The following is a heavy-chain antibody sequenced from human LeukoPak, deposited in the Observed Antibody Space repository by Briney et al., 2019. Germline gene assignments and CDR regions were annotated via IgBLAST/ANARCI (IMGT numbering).Heavy chain of an antibody. CDR1: GFTFTTYA. Sequence: GGSLRLSCAASGFTFTTYAMGWVRQSPGKGLEWVSPISGGGGGTYYAEFVKGRFTISRDNSKNTLYLQMNSLRAEDTAVYYCAKFYDILTGYFDHWGQGTLVTVSS. V-gene: IGHV3-23*01. D-gene: IGHD3-9*01. CDR2: ISGGGGGT. CDR3: AKFYDILTGYFDH. J-gene: IGHJ4*02.